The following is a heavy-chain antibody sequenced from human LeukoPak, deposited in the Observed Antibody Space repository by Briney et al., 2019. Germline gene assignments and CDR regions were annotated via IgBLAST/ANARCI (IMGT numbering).Heavy chain of an antibody. CDR2: ISAYNGNT. CDR3: ARGSPPRRNYDSRGYYSYYFDY. J-gene: IGHJ4*02. Sequence: ASVKVSCKASGYTFTSYGISWVRQAPGQGLEWMGWISAYNGNTHYAQKLQGRVTMTTDTSTSTVYMGLRSLRSDDTAVYYCARGSPPRRNYDSRGYYSYYFDYWGQGTLVTVSS. CDR1: GYTFTSYG. D-gene: IGHD3-22*01. V-gene: IGHV1-18*01.